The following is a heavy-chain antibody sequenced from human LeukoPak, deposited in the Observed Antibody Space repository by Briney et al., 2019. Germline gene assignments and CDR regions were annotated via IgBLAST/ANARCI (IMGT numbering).Heavy chain of an antibody. CDR2: ISSSGSTI. V-gene: IGHV3-48*03. Sequence: PGGSLRLSCAISGFPFSSYEMNWVRQAPGKGLEWVSLISSSGSTIYYADSVKGRFTISRDNAKNSLYLQMNSLRAEDTAVYYCARGRSYYYGSSSYEFSNYYFDYWGQGTLVTVSS. D-gene: IGHD3-22*01. CDR1: GFPFSSYE. CDR3: ARGRSYYYGSSSYEFSNYYFDY. J-gene: IGHJ4*02.